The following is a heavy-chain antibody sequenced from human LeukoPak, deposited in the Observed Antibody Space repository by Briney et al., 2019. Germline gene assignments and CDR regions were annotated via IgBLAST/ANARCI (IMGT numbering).Heavy chain of an antibody. V-gene: IGHV4-59*08. Sequence: PSETLSLTCTVPGGSISSYYWSWIRQPPGKGLEYIGYVYYNGKTNYNPSLKSRVTISIDTSKNQFSLNLSSVTAADTAVYYCARYTGMADYYYGMDVWGQGTTVTVSS. J-gene: IGHJ6*02. D-gene: IGHD5-18*01. CDR3: ARYTGMADYYYGMDV. CDR2: VYYNGKT. CDR1: GGSISSYY.